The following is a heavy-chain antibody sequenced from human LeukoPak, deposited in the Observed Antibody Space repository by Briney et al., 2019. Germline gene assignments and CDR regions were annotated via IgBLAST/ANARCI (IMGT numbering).Heavy chain of an antibody. CDR2: ISYDGSNK. CDR1: GFTFSSYG. J-gene: IGHJ4*02. Sequence: GGSLRLSCAASGFTFSSYGMHWVRQAPGKGLEWVAVISYDGSNKYYADSVKGRFTISRDNSKNTLYLQMNSLRAEDTAVYYCAKGAATYYYDSSGYSYLGYWGQGTLVTVSS. CDR3: AKGAATYYYDSSGYSYLGY. D-gene: IGHD3-22*01. V-gene: IGHV3-30*18.